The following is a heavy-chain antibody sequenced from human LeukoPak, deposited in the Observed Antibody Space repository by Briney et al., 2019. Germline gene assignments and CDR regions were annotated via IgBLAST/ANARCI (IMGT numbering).Heavy chain of an antibody. V-gene: IGHV5-51*01. Sequence: GESLKISRKGSGYSFTSNWIGWVRQMPGKGLEWMGIIHPGDSDTRYSPSFQGQVTISADKSVSTAYLQWSSLKASDTAMYYCARQGPIQLDSWGQGTLVTVSS. J-gene: IGHJ4*02. CDR1: GYSFTSNW. CDR3: ARQGPIQLDS. D-gene: IGHD5-18*01. CDR2: IHPGDSDT.